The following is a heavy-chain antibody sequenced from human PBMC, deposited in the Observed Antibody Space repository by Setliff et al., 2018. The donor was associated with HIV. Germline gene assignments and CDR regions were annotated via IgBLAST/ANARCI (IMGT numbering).Heavy chain of an antibody. CDR1: GGTFISYA. J-gene: IGHJ6*03. CDR2: IIPIFGIT. V-gene: IGHV1-69*10. CDR3: ARGWLPTDFSFYYMDV. Sequence: ASVKVSCKASGGTFISYAISWVRQAPGQGLEWMGGIIPIFGITNYAQKFQGRLSITADKSTDTAYMELSSLRSEDTAVYYCARGWLPTDFSFYYMDVWGKGTTVTVSS. D-gene: IGHD5-12*01.